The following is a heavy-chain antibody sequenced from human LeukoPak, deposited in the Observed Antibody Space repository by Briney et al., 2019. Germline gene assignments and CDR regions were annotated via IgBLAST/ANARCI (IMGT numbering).Heavy chain of an antibody. CDR3: ARDFDYYDSSGYYDY. J-gene: IGHJ4*02. CDR2: ISSSSSTI. D-gene: IGHD3-22*01. V-gene: IGHV3-48*02. CDR1: GFSFSDYW. Sequence: PGGSLRLSCTTSGFSFSDYWMNWVRQAPGKGLEWVSYISSSSSTIYYADSVKGRFTISRDNAKNSLYLQMNSLRDEDTAVYYCARDFDYYDSSGYYDYWGQGTLVTVSS.